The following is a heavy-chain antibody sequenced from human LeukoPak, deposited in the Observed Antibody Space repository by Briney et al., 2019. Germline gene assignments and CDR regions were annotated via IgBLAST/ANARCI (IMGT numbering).Heavy chain of an antibody. J-gene: IGHJ5*02. CDR1: GGSISSYY. D-gene: IGHD5-12*01. CDR3: ARTKGGYDSFWFDP. CDR2: IYTSGST. Sequence: SETLSLTCTVSGGSISSYYWSWIRQPAGKGLEWIWRIYTSGSTNYNPSLKSRVTMSVDTSKNQFSLKLSSVTAADTAVYYCARTKGGYDSFWFDPWGQGTLVTVSS. V-gene: IGHV4-4*07.